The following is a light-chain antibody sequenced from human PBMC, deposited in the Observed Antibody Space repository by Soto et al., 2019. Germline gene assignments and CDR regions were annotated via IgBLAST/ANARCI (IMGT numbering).Light chain of an antibody. Sequence: IVLTQSQGTLSLSPEERPTLSCRASQSVSSSYLAWYQQKPGQAPRLLIYGASSRATGIPDRFSGSGSGTDFTLTISRVEPADFAVYYCQQYLSLPFTLGQGTRLEIK. CDR3: QQYLSLPFT. CDR2: GAS. V-gene: IGKV3-20*01. CDR1: QSVSSSY. J-gene: IGKJ5*01.